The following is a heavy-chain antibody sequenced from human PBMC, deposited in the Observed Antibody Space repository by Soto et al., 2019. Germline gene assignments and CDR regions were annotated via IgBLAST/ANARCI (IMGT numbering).Heavy chain of an antibody. Sequence: SETLSLTCTVSGGSISSSSYYWGWIRRPPGKGLEWIGSIYYSGSTYYNPSLKSRVTISVDTSKNQFSLKLSSVTAADTAVYYCARSGPAFYYYYGMDVWGQGTTVTVSS. V-gene: IGHV4-39*01. J-gene: IGHJ6*02. D-gene: IGHD1-1*01. CDR3: ARSGPAFYYYYGMDV. CDR1: GGSISSSSYY. CDR2: IYYSGST.